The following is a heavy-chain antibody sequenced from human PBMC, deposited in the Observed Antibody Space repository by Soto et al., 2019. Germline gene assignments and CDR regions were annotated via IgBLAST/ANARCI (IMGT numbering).Heavy chain of an antibody. CDR1: GGTFSNYA. CDR2: IIPVFATA. D-gene: IGHD1-26*01. Sequence: ASVKVYCKASGGTFSNYAISWVRQAPGQGLEWMGGIIPVFATANYAQKFQGRLTITADKSTSTAYMELSSLRSEDTAVYYCARESEWVLLRGYFQHWGQGTLVTVSS. V-gene: IGHV1-69*06. J-gene: IGHJ1*01. CDR3: ARESEWVLLRGYFQH.